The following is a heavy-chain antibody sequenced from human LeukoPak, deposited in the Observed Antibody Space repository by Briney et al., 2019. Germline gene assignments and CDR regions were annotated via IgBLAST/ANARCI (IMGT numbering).Heavy chain of an antibody. CDR3: AREKGIQ. CDR1: GFTVSSNY. Sequence: GGSLRLSCAASGFTVSSNYMSLVRQAPGKGLEWVSVIYSGGSTFYADSVRGRFPNSSDNSKNTLYLQMNSLRAEDTAVYYCAREKGIQWGQGTLVTVSS. J-gene: IGHJ4*02. D-gene: IGHD5-18*01. CDR2: IYSGGST. V-gene: IGHV3-53*01.